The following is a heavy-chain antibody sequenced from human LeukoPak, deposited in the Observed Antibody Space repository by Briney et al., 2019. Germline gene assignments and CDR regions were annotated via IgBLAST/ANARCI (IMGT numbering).Heavy chain of an antibody. CDR2: ISNDGTNT. V-gene: IGHV3-30-3*01. D-gene: IGHD1-26*01. CDR1: GFTFKYHA. CDR3: ARGVSGSYSPFDF. J-gene: IGHJ4*02. Sequence: PGGSLRLSCVASGFTFKYHAINWVRQAPGKGLEWVAFISNDGTNTYYADSMKGRFTISRDNAKNSLYLQMNSLRDDDTAVYYCARGVSGSYSPFDFWGQGTLVTVSS.